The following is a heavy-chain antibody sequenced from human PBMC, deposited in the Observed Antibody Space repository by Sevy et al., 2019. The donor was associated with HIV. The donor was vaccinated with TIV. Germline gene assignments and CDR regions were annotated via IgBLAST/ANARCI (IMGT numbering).Heavy chain of an antibody. CDR3: ARSPGVAANQLRYFDY. J-gene: IGHJ4*02. CDR2: IYYSGST. Sequence: SETLSLTCTVSGGSISSYYWSWIRQPPGKGLEWIGYIYYSGSTNYNPSLKSRVTISVDTSKNQFSLKLSSVTAADTAVYYCARSPGVAANQLRYFDYWGQGTLVTVSS. V-gene: IGHV4-59*01. CDR1: GGSISSYY. D-gene: IGHD6-19*01.